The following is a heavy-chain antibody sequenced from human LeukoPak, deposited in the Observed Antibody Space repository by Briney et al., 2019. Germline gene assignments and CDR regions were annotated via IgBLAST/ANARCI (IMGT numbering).Heavy chain of an antibody. V-gene: IGHV5-51*01. J-gene: IGHJ5*02. CDR3: ARHYEPIAAAPPWFDP. D-gene: IGHD6-13*01. CDR1: GYSFTSYW. CDR2: IYPGDSDT. Sequence: GESLKISCKGSGYSFTSYWIGWVRQMPGKGLEWMGIIYPGDSDTRYSPSFQGQVTISADKSISTAYLQWSSLKASDTAMYYCARHYEPIAAAPPWFDPWGQGTLVTVSS.